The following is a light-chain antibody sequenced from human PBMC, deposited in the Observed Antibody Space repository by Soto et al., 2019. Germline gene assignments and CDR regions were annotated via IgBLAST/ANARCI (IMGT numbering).Light chain of an antibody. CDR2: DAS. V-gene: IGKV3-11*01. Sequence: EIVLTQSPATLSLSPGERATLSCRASQSVSSYLAWYQQKPGQAPRLLIYDASNRATGIQARFSGSGSGTDFTLTISSLEREDFAVYYCQQRRNWPRITFGQGTRLEIK. CDR3: QQRRNWPRIT. CDR1: QSVSSY. J-gene: IGKJ5*01.